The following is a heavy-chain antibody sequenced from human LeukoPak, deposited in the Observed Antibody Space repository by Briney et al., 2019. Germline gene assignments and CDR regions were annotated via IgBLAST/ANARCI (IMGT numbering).Heavy chain of an antibody. J-gene: IGHJ4*02. CDR1: GGSISSYY. CDR2: IYYSGST. Sequence: PSETLSLTCTVSGGSISSYYWSWIRQPPGKGLEWIGYIYYSGSTNYNPSLKSRVTISVDTSKNQFSLKLSSVTAADTAVYYCARAPRSYSYGYLDYWGQGTLVTVSS. V-gene: IGHV4-59*01. CDR3: ARAPRSYSYGYLDY. D-gene: IGHD5-18*01.